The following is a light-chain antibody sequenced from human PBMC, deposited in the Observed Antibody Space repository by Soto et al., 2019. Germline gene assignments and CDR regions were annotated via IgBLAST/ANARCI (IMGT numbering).Light chain of an antibody. CDR1: QSVSSN. CDR2: GAS. V-gene: IGKV3-15*01. CDR3: QQGSNWYT. Sequence: EIVMTQSPATLSVSPGERATLSCRASQSVSSNLAWYQQKPGQAPRLLIYGASTRATGIPARFSGSGSGTEFTLTISSLEPEDFAVYYCQQGSNWYTFGQGTKLEIK. J-gene: IGKJ2*01.